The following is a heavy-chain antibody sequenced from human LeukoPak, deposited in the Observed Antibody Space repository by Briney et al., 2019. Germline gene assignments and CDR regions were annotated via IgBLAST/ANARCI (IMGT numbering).Heavy chain of an antibody. J-gene: IGHJ4*02. CDR1: GYSISSGYY. Sequence: SETLSLTCTVSGYSISSGYYWGWIRQPPGKGLEWSGSIYHSGSTYYNPSLKSRVSISVDTSKNQFSLKLSSVTAAGTAVYYCARGAAPDDFWSGYTPGYFDYWGQGTLVTVSS. CDR2: IYHSGST. V-gene: IGHV4-38-2*02. CDR3: ARGAAPDDFWSGYTPGYFDY. D-gene: IGHD3-3*01.